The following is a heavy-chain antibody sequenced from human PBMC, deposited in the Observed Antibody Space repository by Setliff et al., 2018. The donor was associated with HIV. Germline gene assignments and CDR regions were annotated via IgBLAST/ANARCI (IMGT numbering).Heavy chain of an antibody. D-gene: IGHD6-13*01. Sequence: PGGSLRLSCAASGFTFNNYWMTWVRQAPGKGLEWVADIKQDGSEKYYVDSVKGRFTISRDNAKNTLYLQMNSLRDEDTAVYYCARGGSNSWSPFDYWGQGTLVTVSS. CDR2: IKQDGSEK. V-gene: IGHV3-7*02. J-gene: IGHJ4*02. CDR3: ARGGSNSWSPFDY. CDR1: GFTFNNYW.